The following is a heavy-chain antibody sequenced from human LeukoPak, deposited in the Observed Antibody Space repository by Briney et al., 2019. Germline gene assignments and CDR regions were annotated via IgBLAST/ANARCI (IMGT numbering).Heavy chain of an antibody. CDR3: ARGRWGIDF. CDR2: IKQDGSEK. J-gene: IGHJ4*02. D-gene: IGHD3-16*01. V-gene: IGHV3-7*03. CDR1: GFTFSSYW. Sequence: PGGSLRLSCAASGFTFSSYWMTWVRQAPGRGLEWVANIKQDGSEKYYVDSMKGRLTISRDNAENSLYLQMNSLRAEDTAVYYCARGRWGIDFWGQGTLVTVSS.